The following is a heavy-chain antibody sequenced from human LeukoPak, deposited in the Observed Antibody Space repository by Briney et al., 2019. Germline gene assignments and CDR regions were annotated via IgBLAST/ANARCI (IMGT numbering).Heavy chain of an antibody. CDR3: ARDQAYYGSVSLPFDY. CDR2: ISSLSGTR. V-gene: IGHV3-48*01. D-gene: IGHD3-10*01. CDR1: GFTFSSYS. Sequence: GGPLRLSCAASGFTFSSYSMNWVRQAPGEGLEWVSYISSLSGTRYYADSVKGRFTISRDNAKNSLYLQMNRLRAEDTAVYYCARDQAYYGSVSLPFDYWGQGTLVTVSS. J-gene: IGHJ4*02.